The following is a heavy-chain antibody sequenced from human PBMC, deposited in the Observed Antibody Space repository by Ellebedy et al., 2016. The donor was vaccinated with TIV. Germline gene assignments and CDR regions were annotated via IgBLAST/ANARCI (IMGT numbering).Heavy chain of an antibody. CDR1: GGSISSSSYY. CDR3: ARLMMTWFDP. D-gene: IGHD2-8*01. Sequence: SETLSLXCTVSGGSISSSSYYWGWIRQPPGKGLEWIGSIYYSGSTYYNPSLKSRVTISVDTSKNQFSLKLSSVTAADTAVYYCARLMMTWFDPWGQGTLVTASS. CDR2: IYYSGST. J-gene: IGHJ5*02. V-gene: IGHV4-39*01.